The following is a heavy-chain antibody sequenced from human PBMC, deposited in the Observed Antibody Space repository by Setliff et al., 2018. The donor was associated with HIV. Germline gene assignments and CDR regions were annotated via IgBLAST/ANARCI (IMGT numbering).Heavy chain of an antibody. D-gene: IGHD3-3*01. CDR1: GYIFTSYG. J-gene: IGHJ4*02. CDR2: INPSGGST. Sequence: GASVKVSCKASGYIFTSYGLNWVRQAPGQGLEWMGIINPSGGSTAYPQKFQGRVTMTADTSTNTVYVDLRSLRSDDTAVYHCARVDGFNNYDSGGLDYWGQGTLVTVSS. CDR3: ARVDGFNNYDSGGLDY. V-gene: IGHV1-46*01.